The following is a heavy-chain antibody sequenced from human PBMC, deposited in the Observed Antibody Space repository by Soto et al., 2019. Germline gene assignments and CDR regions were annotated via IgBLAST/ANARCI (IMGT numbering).Heavy chain of an antibody. V-gene: IGHV3-30-3*01. CDR1: GFTFSSYA. CDR2: MSYDGSNK. CDR3: ARAHDSRGYYIFSIGY. J-gene: IGHJ4*02. D-gene: IGHD3-22*01. Sequence: QVQLVESGGGVVQPGRSLRLSCAASGFTFSSYAMHWVRQAPGKGLEWVAVMSYDGSNKYYADSVKGRFTISRDNSKNTQYLQMNRLRTEDTSVYYCARAHDSRGYYIFSIGYWGQGTLVTVSS.